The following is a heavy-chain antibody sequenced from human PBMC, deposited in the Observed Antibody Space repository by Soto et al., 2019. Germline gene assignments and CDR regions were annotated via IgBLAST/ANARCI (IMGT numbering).Heavy chain of an antibody. D-gene: IGHD3-10*01. CDR3: ARATYYYGSGSYYNY. CDR1: GYTFTSYG. V-gene: IGHV1-18*01. Sequence: GASVKVSCKASGYTFTSYGISWVRQAPGQGLEWMGWISAYNGNTNYAQKLQGRVTMTTDTSTSTAYMELRSLRSDDTAVYYCARATYYYGSGSYYNYWGQGTLVTVSS. CDR2: ISAYNGNT. J-gene: IGHJ4*02.